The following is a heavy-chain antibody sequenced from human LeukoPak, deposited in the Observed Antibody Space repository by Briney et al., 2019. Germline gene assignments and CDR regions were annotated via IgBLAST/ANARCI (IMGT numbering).Heavy chain of an antibody. D-gene: IGHD6-13*01. CDR1: GYTFTSYG. CDR3: ARDQWGAAAGAFDY. J-gene: IGHJ4*02. V-gene: IGHV1-18*01. Sequence: ASVKVSCKASGYTFTSYGISWVQQAPGQGLEWMGWISAYNGNTNYAQKLQGRVTMATDTSTSTAYMELRSLRSDDTAVYYCARDQWGAAAGAFDYWGQGTLVTVSS. CDR2: ISAYNGNT.